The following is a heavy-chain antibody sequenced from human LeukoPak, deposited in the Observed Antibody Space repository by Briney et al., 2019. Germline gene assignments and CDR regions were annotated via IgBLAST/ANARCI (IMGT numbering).Heavy chain of an antibody. CDR2: INPDGSTT. CDR3: AKDQSRVGANDPFDY. V-gene: IGHV3-74*01. Sequence: GGSLRLSCAASGFTLSSNWMHWVRQAPGKGLVWVSRINPDGSTTTYADSVKGRFTISRDNSKNMVFLQMNSLRAEDTAIYHCAKDQSRVGANDPFDYWGQGIVVIVSS. D-gene: IGHD1-26*01. J-gene: IGHJ4*02. CDR1: GFTLSSNW.